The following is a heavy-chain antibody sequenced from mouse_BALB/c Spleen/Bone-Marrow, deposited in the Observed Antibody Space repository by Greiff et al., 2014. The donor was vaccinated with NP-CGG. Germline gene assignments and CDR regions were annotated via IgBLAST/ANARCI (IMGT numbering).Heavy chain of an antibody. CDR3: ARGVSMDY. D-gene: IGHD6-2*01. J-gene: IGHJ4*01. CDR2: IYPGDGDT. CDR1: GYAFSSYW. V-gene: IGHV1-80*01. Sequence: QVHVKQSGAELVRPGSSVKISCKASGYAFSSYWMNWVKQRPGQGLEWIGQIYPGDGDTNYNGKFKGKATLTADKSSSTAYMQLSSLTSEDSAVYFCARGVSMDYWGQGTSVTVSS.